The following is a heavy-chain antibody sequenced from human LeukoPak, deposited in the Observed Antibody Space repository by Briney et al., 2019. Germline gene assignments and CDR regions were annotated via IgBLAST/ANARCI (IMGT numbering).Heavy chain of an antibody. CDR1: GFTFSNHW. J-gene: IGHJ4*02. Sequence: GGSLRLSCAPSGFTFSNHWMSWVRQAPGKGLEWVANIKQDGSETHYVDSVKGRFTISRDNAKNSLYLQMNSLRAEDTPVYYCARDAGTFDWSGGYFDCWGQGTLVTVSS. V-gene: IGHV3-7*04. CDR3: ARDAGTFDWSGGYFDC. CDR2: IKQDGSET. D-gene: IGHD3-9*01.